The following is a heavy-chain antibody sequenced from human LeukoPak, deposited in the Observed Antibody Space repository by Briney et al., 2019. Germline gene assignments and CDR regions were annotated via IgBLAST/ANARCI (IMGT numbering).Heavy chain of an antibody. V-gene: IGHV1-46*01. CDR3: ARDNSVEDTAWWFDP. J-gene: IGHJ5*02. D-gene: IGHD4-23*01. Sequence: ASVKVSCKASGYTFTSYHMHWVRQAPGQGLEWMGIINPSGGSTRYAQKFQGRVTMTRDTSTSTVYMELSGLRSEDTAVYYCARDNSVEDTAWWFDPWGQGTLVTVSS. CDR2: INPSGGST. CDR1: GYTFTSYH.